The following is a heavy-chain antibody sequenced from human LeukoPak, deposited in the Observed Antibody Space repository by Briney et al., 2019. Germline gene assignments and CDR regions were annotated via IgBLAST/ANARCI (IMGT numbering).Heavy chain of an antibody. CDR3: ARQDGYGLYYFDY. J-gene: IGHJ4*02. D-gene: IGHD3-16*01. V-gene: IGHV5-51*01. CDR1: GYTFNAYW. Sequence: GESLKISCEGSGYTFNAYWIAWVRQMPGKGLEWMGIIFPSDSDTKYSPSFQGQITISVDKSISTAYLQWSSLKASDTATYYCARQDGYGLYYFDYWGQGTLITVSS. CDR2: IFPSDSDT.